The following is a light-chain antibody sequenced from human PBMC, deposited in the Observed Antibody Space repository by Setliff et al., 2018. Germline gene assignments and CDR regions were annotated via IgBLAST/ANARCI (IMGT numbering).Light chain of an antibody. V-gene: IGLV2-14*01. J-gene: IGLJ1*01. Sequence: QSVLAQPPSASGSLGQSITISCPGTSNYVGAYDFVSWYQQHPGKAPKLMIYDVIKRPSGVSTRFSGSKSGNTASLTISGLQPEDEANYYCSSYTSSNTDVFGSGTNVTV. CDR2: DVI. CDR1: SNYVGAYDF. CDR3: SSYTSSNTDV.